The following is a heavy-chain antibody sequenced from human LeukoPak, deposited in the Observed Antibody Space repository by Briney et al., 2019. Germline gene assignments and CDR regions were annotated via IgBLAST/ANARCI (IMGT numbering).Heavy chain of an antibody. Sequence: ASVTVSCKASRYTFTGYYIHWVRQAPGQGLEWMGWINCNTGDTNYAQKFQGRVTMTRDTSIKTAYMELSRLTSDDTAVYYCARGGGSYFDAFDIWGQGTMVTVSS. CDR1: RYTFTGYY. D-gene: IGHD1-26*01. V-gene: IGHV1-2*02. J-gene: IGHJ3*02. CDR2: INCNTGDT. CDR3: ARGGGSYFDAFDI.